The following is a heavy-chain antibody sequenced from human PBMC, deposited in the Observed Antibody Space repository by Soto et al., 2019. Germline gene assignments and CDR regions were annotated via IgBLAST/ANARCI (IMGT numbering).Heavy chain of an antibody. CDR1: GFTFSGSA. V-gene: IGHV3-73*02. Sequence: EVQLVESGGGLVQPGGSLKLSCAASGFTFSGSAMHWVRQASGKGLEWVGRIRSKANSYATAYAASVKGRFTISRDDSKNTAYLQMNSLTTEDTAVYYCTRVVPVRFLEWRYGMDVWGQGTTVTVSS. D-gene: IGHD3-3*01. J-gene: IGHJ6*02. CDR2: IRSKANSYAT. CDR3: TRVVPVRFLEWRYGMDV.